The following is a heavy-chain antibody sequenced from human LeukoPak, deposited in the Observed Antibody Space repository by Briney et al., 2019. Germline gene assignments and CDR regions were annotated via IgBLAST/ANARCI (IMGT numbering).Heavy chain of an antibody. CDR3: ARGTGWPQFDY. CDR1: GDSVSTDSVA. Sequence: SQTLSLTFAISGDSVSTDSVAWNWLRQSPSRGLEWLGRTYYKSAWYSDYAVSVKGRITINPDTSKNQFSLQLNSVSPEDTAVYYCARGTGWPQFDYWGQGTLVTVSS. J-gene: IGHJ4*02. V-gene: IGHV6-1*01. CDR2: TYYKSAWYS. D-gene: IGHD6-19*01.